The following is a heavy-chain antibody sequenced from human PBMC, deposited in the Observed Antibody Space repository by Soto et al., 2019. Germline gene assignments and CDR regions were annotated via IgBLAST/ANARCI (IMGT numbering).Heavy chain of an antibody. CDR1: GFTVSNNY. J-gene: IGHJ4*02. V-gene: IGHV3-66*01. Sequence: ELQLVASGGGLVQPGGSLRLSCAASGFTVSNNYVRWVRQATGKGLEWVSLIFSNGDTRYADSVKGRVTISRDSSNNTLYLQMNSMRVEDTDVYYCARDGTYNWVGGQGIHVTVSS. CDR2: IFSNGDT. CDR3: ARDGTYNWV. D-gene: IGHD1-1*01.